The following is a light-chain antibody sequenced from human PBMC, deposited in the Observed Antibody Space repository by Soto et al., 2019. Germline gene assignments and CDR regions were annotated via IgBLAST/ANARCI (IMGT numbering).Light chain of an antibody. V-gene: IGKV3-11*01. J-gene: IGKJ2*01. CDR3: QQRTNWPPMYT. CDR1: QNLGNY. CDR2: DAS. Sequence: EIVLTQSPATLSLSPGERATLSCRASQNLGNYLAWFQQKPGQAPRLLIYDASNRAPGIPARFSASGSGTDFTLTISSLEPEDFAVYYCQQRTNWPPMYTFGQGTKLEI.